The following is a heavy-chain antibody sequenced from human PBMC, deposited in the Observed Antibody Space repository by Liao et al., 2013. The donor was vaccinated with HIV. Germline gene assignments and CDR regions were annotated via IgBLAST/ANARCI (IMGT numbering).Heavy chain of an antibody. Sequence: QVQLQQWGAGLLKPSETLSLTCAVSGASSVITLGAGSASPHGKGLEWIGEINHSGSGSITYSPSVKNRLTIDADTSKNQFSLKLTSVTGADTALYYCARKSTYAPWIFNYYMDVWGQGTTVTVSS. CDR2: INHSGSGSI. J-gene: IGHJ6*03. V-gene: IGHV4-34*02. CDR1: GASSVITL. CDR3: ARKSTYAPWIFNYYMDV. D-gene: IGHD2-2*01.